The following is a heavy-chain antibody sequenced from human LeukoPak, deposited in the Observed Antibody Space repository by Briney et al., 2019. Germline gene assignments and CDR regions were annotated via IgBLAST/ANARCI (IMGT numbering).Heavy chain of an antibody. J-gene: IGHJ4*02. CDR1: GYTFTSNY. V-gene: IGHV1-46*01. CDR3: ARHSGRSGYDFPFVRY. Sequence: ASVKVSCKAFGYTFTSNYMHWVRQAPGQGPEWMGVISPSGGSTTYAQKFQGRVTLTRDMSTSTDYLELSSLRSEDTAVYYCARHSGRSGYDFPFVRYWGQGTLVTVSS. CDR2: ISPSGGST. D-gene: IGHD5-12*01.